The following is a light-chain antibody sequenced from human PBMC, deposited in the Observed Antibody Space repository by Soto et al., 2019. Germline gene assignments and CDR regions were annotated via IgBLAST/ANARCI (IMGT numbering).Light chain of an antibody. CDR1: QSVSSN. V-gene: IGKV3-15*01. CDR2: GAS. Sequence: DIVMTQSPATLSVSPGERATLSCRASQSVSSNLAWYQQKRGQAPRLLMYGASTRATGIPVRFSGSGSGTEFTRIISSLQSEDFAVYYCQQYNDWPRTFGQGTKVEIK. J-gene: IGKJ1*01. CDR3: QQYNDWPRT.